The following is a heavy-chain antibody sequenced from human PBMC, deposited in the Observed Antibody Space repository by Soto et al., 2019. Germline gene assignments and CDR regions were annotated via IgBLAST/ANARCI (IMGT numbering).Heavy chain of an antibody. CDR1: GYTFSTYY. D-gene: IGHD1-26*01. CDR2: INPSGGST. J-gene: IGHJ4*02. Sequence: ASVKVSCKASGYTFSTYYMHWVRQAPGQGYEWMGIINPSGGSTTYAQKFQGRVTMTRDTSTSTAYMELRSLRSDDTAVYYCARNARELLLPQNWGQGTLVTVSS. CDR3: ARNARELLLPQN. V-gene: IGHV1-46*01.